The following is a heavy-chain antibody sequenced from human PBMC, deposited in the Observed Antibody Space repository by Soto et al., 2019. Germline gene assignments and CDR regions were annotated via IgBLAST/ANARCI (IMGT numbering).Heavy chain of an antibody. J-gene: IGHJ4*02. CDR2: IYYSGST. CDR3: ARHYYDSSGHGFDY. V-gene: IGHV4-59*01. CDR1: GGSISSYY. Sequence: QVQLQESGPGLVKPSETLSLTCTVSGGSISSYYWSWIRQPPGKGLEWIGYIYYSGSTNYNPSLKSRVTISVDTSKNQFSLKLSSVTAADTAVYYCARHYYDSSGHGFDYWGQGTLVTVSS. D-gene: IGHD3-22*01.